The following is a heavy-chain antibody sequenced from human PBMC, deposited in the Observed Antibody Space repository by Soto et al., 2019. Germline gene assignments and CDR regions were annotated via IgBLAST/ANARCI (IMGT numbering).Heavy chain of an antibody. V-gene: IGHV1-69*02. CDR1: GGTFSTYS. CDR3: ARGFAVVPAPDTGLNWFDP. CDR2: IIPILGVV. D-gene: IGHD2-2*01. Sequence: QVQLVQSGAEVKKPGSSVNVSCKASGGTFSTYSIGWVRQAPGQGLEWMGRIIPILGVVDYAEKFQDRVTITADRSTNTAYMGVSSLRSDDTAVYYCARGFAVVPAPDTGLNWFDPWGQGTLVTVSS. J-gene: IGHJ5*02.